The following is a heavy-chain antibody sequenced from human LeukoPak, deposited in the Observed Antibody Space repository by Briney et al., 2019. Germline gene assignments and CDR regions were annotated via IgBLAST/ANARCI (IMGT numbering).Heavy chain of an antibody. D-gene: IGHD3-10*01. CDR1: GGSISSYY. V-gene: IGHV4-59*01. J-gene: IGHJ6*03. CDR2: VYYNGGA. CDR3: ARIQESQGSSSFYYYMDV. Sequence: KPSETLSLTCTVSGGSISSYYWSWIGQTPGKGLEWIGFVYYNGGAMYNPSLKSRVSMSADTSKNQFSLLLSSVTAVDTAVYYCARIQESQGSSSFYYYMDVWGSGTTATVSS.